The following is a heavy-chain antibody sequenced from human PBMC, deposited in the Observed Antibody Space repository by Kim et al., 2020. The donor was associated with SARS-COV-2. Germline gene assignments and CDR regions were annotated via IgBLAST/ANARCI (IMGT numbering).Heavy chain of an antibody. V-gene: IGHV3-7*01. D-gene: IGHD1-1*01. CDR2: IKEDGSET. Sequence: GGSLRLSCAASGFYFGSYWMSWVRQAPGRGLERVANIKEDGSETYYADSVKGRFTISRDNAKNSLDLQMNSLSVEDTAVYYCARDWMRSYDCWGQGTLVTVSS. CDR3: ARDWMRSYDC. J-gene: IGHJ4*02. CDR1: GFYFGSYW.